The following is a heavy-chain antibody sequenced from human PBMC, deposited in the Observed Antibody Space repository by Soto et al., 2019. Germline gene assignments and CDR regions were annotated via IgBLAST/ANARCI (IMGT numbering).Heavy chain of an antibody. CDR2: ISSSSSTI. J-gene: IGHJ4*02. Sequence: EVQLVESGGGLVQPGGSLRLSCAASGFTFTSHSMNWVRQAPGKGLEWVSYISSSSSTIYYANSVKGRFTISRDNAKNSLYLQMNCLRDEDTAVYYCARDAKGSSGDHFDYWGQGTLVTVSS. CDR1: GFTFTSHS. V-gene: IGHV3-48*02. CDR3: ARDAKGSSGDHFDY. D-gene: IGHD1-1*01.